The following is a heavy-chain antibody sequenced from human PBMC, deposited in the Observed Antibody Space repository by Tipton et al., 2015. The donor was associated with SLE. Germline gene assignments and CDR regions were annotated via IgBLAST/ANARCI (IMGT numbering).Heavy chain of an antibody. V-gene: IGHV4-59*08. CDR2: VYDSWTT. D-gene: IGHD5-12*01. CDR1: GGFISSHD. CDR3: ARLREELRWDSGSERPIAVDN. Sequence: TLSLTCTVSGGFISSHDWSWIRQPPGKELEWMGYVYDSWTTNYNPSLEGRVTMSVDTSRNQFSLKLTSVTAADTAVYYCARLREELRWDSGSERPIAVDNWGQGTLVTVSS. J-gene: IGHJ4*02.